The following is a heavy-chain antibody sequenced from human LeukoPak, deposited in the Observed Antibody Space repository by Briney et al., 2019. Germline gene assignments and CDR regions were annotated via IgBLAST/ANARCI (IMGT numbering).Heavy chain of an antibody. D-gene: IGHD6-19*01. CDR2: INAGNGNT. CDR3: AREGSGWDYDY. Sequence: RASVKVSCKASGYTFTSYAMHWVRQAPGQRLEWMGWINAGNGNTKYSQKFQGRVTITRDTSASTAYMELSSQRSEDTAVYYCAREGSGWDYDYWGQGTLVTVSS. V-gene: IGHV1-3*01. J-gene: IGHJ4*02. CDR1: GYTFTSYA.